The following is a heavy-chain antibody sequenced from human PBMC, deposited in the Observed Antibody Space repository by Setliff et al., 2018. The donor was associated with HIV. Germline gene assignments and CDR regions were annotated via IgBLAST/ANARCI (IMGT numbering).Heavy chain of an antibody. D-gene: IGHD3-22*01. CDR3: ARHASTWYYESSGPHFDY. J-gene: IGHJ4*02. CDR2: IGPHNTAA. CDR1: GYTFIHYY. Sequence: ASVKVSCKASGYTFIHYYIHWVRQAPGQGLEWMGRIGPHNTAASYAQKFQGRVTMTRDASVTTAYMELRSLRSDDTAVYYCARHASTWYYESSGPHFDYWGQGTLVTVS. V-gene: IGHV1-2*06.